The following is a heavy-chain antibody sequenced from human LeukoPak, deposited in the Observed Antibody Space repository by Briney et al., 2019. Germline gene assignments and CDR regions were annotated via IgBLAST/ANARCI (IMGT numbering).Heavy chain of an antibody. J-gene: IGHJ6*02. CDR3: AKGKGGSYYYYGMDV. Sequence: GGSLRLSCAASGFTFCSYAMHWVRQAPGKGLEWVAVISYDGSNKYYADSVKGRFTISRDNAKNSLYLQMNSLRAEDTALYYCAKGKGGSYYYYGMDVWGQGTTVTVSS. CDR2: ISYDGSNK. V-gene: IGHV3-30-3*01. CDR1: GFTFCSYA. D-gene: IGHD1-26*01.